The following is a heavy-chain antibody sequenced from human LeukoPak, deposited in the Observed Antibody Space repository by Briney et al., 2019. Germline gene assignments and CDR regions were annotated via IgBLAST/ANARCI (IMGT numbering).Heavy chain of an antibody. CDR2: ISGSGGRA. V-gene: IGHV3-23*01. D-gene: IGHD6-6*01. CDR1: GFTFSNFA. CDR3: AKVESSTFDY. J-gene: IGHJ4*02. Sequence: GGSLILSCAASGFTFSNFAMNWVRQAPGKGLEWVSAISGSGGRAFYADSVKGRFTISRDNSKNTVYLHVHSLRAEDTAVYYCAKVESSTFDYWGQGTLVTVSS.